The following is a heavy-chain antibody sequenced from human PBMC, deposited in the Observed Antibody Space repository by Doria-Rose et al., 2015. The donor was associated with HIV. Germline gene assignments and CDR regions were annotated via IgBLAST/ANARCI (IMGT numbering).Heavy chain of an antibody. J-gene: IGHJ4*02. CDR2: IYSTGST. CDR3: AGDRGDY. CDR1: GDSIHNFY. V-gene: IGHV4-4*07. Sequence: PSETLSLTCTVSGDSIHNFYWTWVRQAAGKGPEWIGRIYSTGSTNYNPSLQSRVTISIDTSRSQFSLSLRSVTAADTAFYFRAGDRGDYWGQGALVTVTS.